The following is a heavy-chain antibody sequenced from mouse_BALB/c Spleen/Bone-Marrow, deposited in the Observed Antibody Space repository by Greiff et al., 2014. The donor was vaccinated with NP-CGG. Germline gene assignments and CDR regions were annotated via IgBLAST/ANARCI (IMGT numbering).Heavy chain of an antibody. CDR3: ARRNYGSSYWYFDV. Sequence: VQLKESGPELVKPGASVKISCKASGYSFTGYYMHWVKQSHVKSLEWIGRINPYNGATSYNQNFKDKASLTVDKSSSTAYMERHSLTSEDSAVYYCARRNYGSSYWYFDVWGAGTTVTVSS. CDR1: GYSFTGYY. D-gene: IGHD1-1*01. J-gene: IGHJ1*01. V-gene: IGHV1-31*01. CDR2: INPYNGAT.